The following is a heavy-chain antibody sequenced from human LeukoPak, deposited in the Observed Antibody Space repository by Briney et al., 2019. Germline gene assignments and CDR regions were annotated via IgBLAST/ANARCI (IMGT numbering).Heavy chain of an antibody. CDR3: AKDSGHDPQRYYYYMDV. CDR1: GFTLSSYG. Sequence: GGSLRLSCAASGFTLSSYGMHWVRQAPGKGLEWVAFILYDGSNKYYADSVKGRFTISRDNSKNTLYLQMNSLRAEDTAVYYCAKDSGHDPQRYYYYMDVWGKGTTVTISS. J-gene: IGHJ6*03. D-gene: IGHD5-12*01. V-gene: IGHV3-30*02. CDR2: ILYDGSNK.